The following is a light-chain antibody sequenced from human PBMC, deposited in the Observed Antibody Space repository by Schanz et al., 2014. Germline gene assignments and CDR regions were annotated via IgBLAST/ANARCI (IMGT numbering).Light chain of an antibody. J-gene: IGKJ1*01. Sequence: IQMTQSPSSLSASVGDRVTITCRASQGISNYLAWYQQKPGKVPKLLIYKASTLESGVPSRFSGSGSGTDFTLTISRLEPEDFAVYYCQQYGSSPRTFGQGTKVEIK. CDR2: KAS. CDR1: QGISNY. V-gene: IGKV1-13*02. CDR3: QQYGSSPRT.